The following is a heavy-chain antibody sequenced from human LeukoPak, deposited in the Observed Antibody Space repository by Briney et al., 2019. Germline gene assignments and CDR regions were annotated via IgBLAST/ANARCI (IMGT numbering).Heavy chain of an antibody. CDR2: IYPGDSDT. CDR3: ARGGLVAAYFKPFDF. CDR1: GYSFSNYW. Sequence: GESLKISCKGSGYSFSNYWIGWVRQMPGKGLEWMGIIYPGDSDTRYSPSFQGQVTISADKSINTAYLQWRSLKAPDTAMYYCARGGLVAAYFKPFDFWGQGTLVTVSS. J-gene: IGHJ4*02. V-gene: IGHV5-51*01. D-gene: IGHD3-9*01.